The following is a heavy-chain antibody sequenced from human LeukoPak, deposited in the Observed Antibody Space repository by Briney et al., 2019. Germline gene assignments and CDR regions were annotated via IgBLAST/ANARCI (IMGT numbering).Heavy chain of an antibody. D-gene: IGHD3-3*01. CDR2: ICGSGGST. Sequence: GGSLTLSCAASGFTFSSYAMSWVRQAPGKGLEWVSAICGSGGSTYYADSVKGRFTISRDNCKKTPYLQMTSLIAEDTAVYYCAKDHALRFVVWLPPAAFDIWGKGTRVTVSS. J-gene: IGHJ3*02. CDR3: AKDHALRFVVWLPPAAFDI. CDR1: GFTFSSYA. V-gene: IGHV3-23*01.